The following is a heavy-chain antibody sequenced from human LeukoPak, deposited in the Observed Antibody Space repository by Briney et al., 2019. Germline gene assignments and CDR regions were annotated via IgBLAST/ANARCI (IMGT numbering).Heavy chain of an antibody. CDR1: GYTFTGYY. D-gene: IGHD3-10*01. V-gene: IGHV1-69*06. CDR3: ARGALRRGYYYYYYMDV. Sequence: SVKVSCKASGYTFTGYYMHWVRQAPGQGLEWMGGIIPIFGTANYAQKFQGRVTITADKSTSTAYMELSSLRSEDTAVYYCARGALRRGYYYYYYMDVWGKGTTVTVSS. CDR2: IIPIFGTA. J-gene: IGHJ6*03.